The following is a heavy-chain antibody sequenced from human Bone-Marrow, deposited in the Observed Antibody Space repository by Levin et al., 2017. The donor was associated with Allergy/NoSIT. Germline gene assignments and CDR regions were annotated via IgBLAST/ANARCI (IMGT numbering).Heavy chain of an antibody. J-gene: IGHJ4*02. CDR2: ITSDGRNK. CDR3: AKGGDFDH. Sequence: PGGSLRLSCAASGFAFSIYGIQWVRQAPGKGLEWVALITSDGRNKYYADPVKGRFTVSRDNSKNTVYLQMNGLRAEDTALYSCAKGGDFDHWGLGTVVTVSS. D-gene: IGHD1-26*01. CDR1: GFAFSIYG. V-gene: IGHV3-30*18.